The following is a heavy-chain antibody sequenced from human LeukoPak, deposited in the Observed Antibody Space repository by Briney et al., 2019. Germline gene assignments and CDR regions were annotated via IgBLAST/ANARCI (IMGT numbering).Heavy chain of an antibody. D-gene: IGHD3-9*01. V-gene: IGHV4-34*01. CDR1: GGSFSNYY. CDR3: SRGSDESKTGDS. J-gene: IGHJ4*02. CDR2: IHPYGST. Sequence: SDTLSLTCAVSGGSFSNYYWSWIRQPPGKGLEWIGEIHPYGSTNFNPSLKSRLSISVDTSKNQFYLKLTSVTAADTAVYYCSRGSDESKTGDSWGQGSLVTVSS.